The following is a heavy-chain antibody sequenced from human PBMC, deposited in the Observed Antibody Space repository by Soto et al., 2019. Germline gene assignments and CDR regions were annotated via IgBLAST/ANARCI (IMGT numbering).Heavy chain of an antibody. D-gene: IGHD2-21*02. CDR3: ARDCGGDCYSGRSYYGMDV. J-gene: IGHJ6*02. CDR1: GYTFTNYA. V-gene: IGHV1-69*13. CDR2: IIPIFGTA. Sequence: SVKVSCKASGYTFTNYAIHWVRQAPGQRLEWMGGIIPIFGTANYAQKFQGRVTITADESTSTAYMELSSLRSEDTAVYYCARDCGGDCYSGRSYYGMDVWGQGTTVTVSS.